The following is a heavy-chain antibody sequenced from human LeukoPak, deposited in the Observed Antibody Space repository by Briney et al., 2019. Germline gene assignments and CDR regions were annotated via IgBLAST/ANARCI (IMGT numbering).Heavy chain of an antibody. Sequence: SETLSLTCTVSGDSIMNYYWTWIRQPPGKGLEWIGYIYYSGNTNYNPSLKSRVTISIDTSKNQFSLKLSSVTAADTAVYYCAAAKGYCTTGVCYPWVRPGYWGQGTRVTVSS. J-gene: IGHJ4*02. CDR2: IYYSGNT. CDR3: AAAKGYCTTGVCYPWVRPGY. CDR1: GDSIMNYY. V-gene: IGHV4-59*01. D-gene: IGHD2-8*01.